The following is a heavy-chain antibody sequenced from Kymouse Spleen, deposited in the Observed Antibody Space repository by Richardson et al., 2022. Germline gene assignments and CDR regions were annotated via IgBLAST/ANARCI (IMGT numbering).Heavy chain of an antibody. CDR1: GFTFSSYG. CDR3: ARDMDSGSYYYYYGMDV. V-gene: IGHV3-33*01. J-gene: IGHJ6*02. CDR2: IWYDGSNK. D-gene: IGHD1-26*01. Sequence: QVQLVESGGGVVQPGRSLRLSCAASGFTFSSYGMHWVRQAPGKGLEWVAVIWYDGSNKYYADSVKGRFTISRDNSKNTLYLQMNSLRAEDTAVYYCARDMDSGSYYYYYGMDVWGQGTTVTVSS.